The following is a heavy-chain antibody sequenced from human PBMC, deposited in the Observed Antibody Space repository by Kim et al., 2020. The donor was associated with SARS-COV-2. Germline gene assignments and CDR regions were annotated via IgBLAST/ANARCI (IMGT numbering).Heavy chain of an antibody. V-gene: IGHV3-7*01. CDR2: INLDGTRK. CDR1: GFTFNTYW. D-gene: IGHD5-18*01. J-gene: IGHJ4*02. Sequence: GGSLRLSCAASGFTFNTYWMSWGRQAPGKGPEWVANINLDGTRKSYMDSVKGRFTISRDNAENSLYLQMNSLRAEDTAVYYCARDNGYKNDYWDLGTLVT. CDR3: ARDNGYKNDY.